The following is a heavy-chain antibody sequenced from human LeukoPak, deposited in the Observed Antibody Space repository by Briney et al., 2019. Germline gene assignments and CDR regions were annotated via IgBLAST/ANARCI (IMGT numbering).Heavy chain of an antibody. D-gene: IGHD3-22*01. CDR2: IYYSGST. J-gene: IGHJ3*02. V-gene: IGHV4-61*01. Sequence: SETLSLTCTVSGGSISSDSYYWSWIRQPPGKGLEWIGYIYYSGSTNYNPSLKSRVTISVDTSKNQFSLKLSSVTAADTAVYYCARSSVYYDSSAGAFDIWGQGTMVTVSS. CDR1: GGSISSDSYY. CDR3: ARSSVYYDSSAGAFDI.